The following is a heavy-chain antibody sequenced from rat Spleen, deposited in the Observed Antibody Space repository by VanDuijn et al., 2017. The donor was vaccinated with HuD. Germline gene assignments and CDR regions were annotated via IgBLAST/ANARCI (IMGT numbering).Heavy chain of an antibody. J-gene: IGHJ1*01. CDR1: GFTFSDYY. D-gene: IGHD2-5*01. CDR3: VRQGYLRDWYFDF. V-gene: IGHV5-7*01. Sequence: EVQLVESGGGLVQPGRSLKLSCATSGFTFSDYYMAWVRQAPTKGQDWVATISYDGSTTYYRDSVKGRFTISRDDGKSTLYLEMDSLRSEDMATYYCVRQGYLRDWYFDFWGPGTMVTVSS. CDR2: ISYDGSTT.